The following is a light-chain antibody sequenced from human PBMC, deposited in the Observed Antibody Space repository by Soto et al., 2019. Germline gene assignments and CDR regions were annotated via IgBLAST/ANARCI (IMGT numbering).Light chain of an antibody. V-gene: IGKV3-20*01. CDR2: GAS. Sequence: EIVLTQPPGTLSLSPGERATLSCRAIQSVSSSYLAWYQQKPGQAPRLLIYGASSRATGIPDRFSGSGSGTDFTLTISRLEPEDFAVYYCQQYGSSLPWTFGQGTKVDI. J-gene: IGKJ1*01. CDR3: QQYGSSLPWT. CDR1: QSVSSSY.